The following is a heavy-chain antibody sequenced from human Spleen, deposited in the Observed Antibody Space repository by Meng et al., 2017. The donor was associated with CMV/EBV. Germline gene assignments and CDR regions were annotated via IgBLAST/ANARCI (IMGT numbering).Heavy chain of an antibody. D-gene: IGHD6-13*01. J-gene: IGHJ4*02. V-gene: IGHV1-69*05. CDR3: ATVSGYSSRWYPFDS. CDR2: FTAVFGST. Sequence: SGGTSNSYTSDWVRQAPGQGLQWMGRFTAVFGSTSYAQNFQGRLTITTDESTSTTYMELRSLRFEDTAVYYCATVSGYSSRWYPFDSWGQGTLVTVSS. CDR1: GGTSNSYT.